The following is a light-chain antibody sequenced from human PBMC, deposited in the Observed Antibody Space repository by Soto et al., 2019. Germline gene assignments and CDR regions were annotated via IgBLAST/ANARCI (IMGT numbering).Light chain of an antibody. CDR1: SSDVGAYNY. CDR2: KVS. V-gene: IGLV2-14*01. CDR3: TSYTSDTTLV. J-gene: IGLJ2*01. Sequence: QSVLTQPASVSGSPGQSITISCTGSSSDVGAYNYVSWYQQHPDKAPKLMIYKVSTRPSGVSNRFSGSKSGNTASLTISGLQAEDEADYYCTSYTSDTTLVFGGGTQLTVL.